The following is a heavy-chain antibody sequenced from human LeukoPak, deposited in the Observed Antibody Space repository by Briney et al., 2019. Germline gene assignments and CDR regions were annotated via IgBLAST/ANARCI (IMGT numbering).Heavy chain of an antibody. Sequence: PSETLSLTCSVSGGPFSSYYWSWLRQPPGKGLVWIGYIYGSGSTNYTPSLKSRVTISVDTSKNQFSLKLSSVTAADTAVYYCARVTAMVSEFDYWGQGTLVTVSS. V-gene: IGHV4-59*13. CDR3: ARVTAMVSEFDY. CDR2: IYGSGST. J-gene: IGHJ4*02. D-gene: IGHD5-18*01. CDR1: GGPFSSYY.